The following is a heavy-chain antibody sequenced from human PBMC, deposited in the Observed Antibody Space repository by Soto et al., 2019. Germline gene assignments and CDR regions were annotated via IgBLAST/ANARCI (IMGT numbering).Heavy chain of an antibody. V-gene: IGHV3-15*07. CDR2: LKSKADGETT. D-gene: IGHD3-9*01. CDR3: TTHTSSDWFNAFDY. Sequence: EVKLVESGGGLVKPGGSLRLSCAASGFTFSDAWMNWVRQSPGKGLEWVARLKSKADGETTDYAEPVRGRFSISRDDSQDMLYLQMDSLKTEDTALYYCTTHTSSDWFNAFDYWGQGILVTVSS. J-gene: IGHJ4*02. CDR1: GFTFSDAW.